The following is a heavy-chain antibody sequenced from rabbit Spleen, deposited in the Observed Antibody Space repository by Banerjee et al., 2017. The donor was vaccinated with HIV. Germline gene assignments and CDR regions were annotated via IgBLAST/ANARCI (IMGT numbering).Heavy chain of an antibody. D-gene: IGHD2-1*01. Sequence: QEQLEESGGDLVKPEGSLTLTCTASGFSFSSGYYMCWVRQAPGKGPGWIACIGTTGGSSYYADWAKGRFTISKTSSTTVTLQMTSLTVADTATYFCARGAYDYGWANDLWGPGTLVTVS. J-gene: IGHJ4*01. CDR2: IGTTGGSS. CDR1: GFSFSSGYY. CDR3: ARGAYDYGWANDL. V-gene: IGHV1S45*01.